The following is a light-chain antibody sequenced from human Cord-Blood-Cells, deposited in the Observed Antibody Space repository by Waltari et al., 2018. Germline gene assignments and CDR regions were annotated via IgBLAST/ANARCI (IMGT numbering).Light chain of an antibody. V-gene: IGLV2-14*01. CDR1: SSDVGGYNY. CDR2: DVS. CDR3: SSYTSSSTWV. Sequence: QSALTQPASVSGSPGQSITISCTGTSSDVGGYNYVSWYPQHPGKAPKLMIYDVSKRPSGVSTRCSGSKSGNTASLTISGLQAEDEADYYCSSYTSSSTWVFGGGTKLTVL. J-gene: IGLJ3*02.